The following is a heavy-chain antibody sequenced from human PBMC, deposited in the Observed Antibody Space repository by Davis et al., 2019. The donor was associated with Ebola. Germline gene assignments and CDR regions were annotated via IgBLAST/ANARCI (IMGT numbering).Heavy chain of an antibody. V-gene: IGHV4-34*01. D-gene: IGHD5-18*01. CDR2: INHSGSI. CDR1: GGSFSGYY. Sequence: MPSETLSLTCAVYGGSFSGYYWSWIRQPPGKGLEWIGEINHSGSINYNPSLKSRVTISVDTSKNQFSLKLSFVTAADTAVYYCAREGEYSFGYWRYNWFDPWGQGTLVTVSS. CDR3: AREGEYSFGYWRYNWFDP. J-gene: IGHJ5*02.